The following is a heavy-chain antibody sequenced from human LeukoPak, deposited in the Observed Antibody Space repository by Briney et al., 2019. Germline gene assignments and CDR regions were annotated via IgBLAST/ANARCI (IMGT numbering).Heavy chain of an antibody. D-gene: IGHD3-10*01. Sequence: GGSLRLSCAASGFTFDDYAMHWVRQAPGKGLEWVSGISWNSGSIGYADSVEGRFTISRDNAKNSLYLQMNSLRAEDTALYYCAKDRSYGSGSYYNELDYWGQGTLVTVSS. CDR3: AKDRSYGSGSYYNELDY. CDR2: ISWNSGSI. J-gene: IGHJ4*02. V-gene: IGHV3-9*01. CDR1: GFTFDDYA.